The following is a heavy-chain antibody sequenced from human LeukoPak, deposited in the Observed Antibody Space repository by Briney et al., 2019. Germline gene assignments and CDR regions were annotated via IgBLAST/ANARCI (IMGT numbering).Heavy chain of an antibody. J-gene: IGHJ4*02. V-gene: IGHV3-30-3*01. CDR1: GFTFSSYA. CDR2: ISYDGSNK. CDR3: ARGLRFLEWLLRPRFDY. D-gene: IGHD3-3*01. Sequence: PGGSLRLSCAASGFTFSSYAMHWVRQAPGKGLEWVAVISYDGSNKYYADSVKGRFTISRDNSKNTLYLQMNSLRAEDTAVYYCARGLRFLEWLLRPRFDYWGQGTLVTVSS.